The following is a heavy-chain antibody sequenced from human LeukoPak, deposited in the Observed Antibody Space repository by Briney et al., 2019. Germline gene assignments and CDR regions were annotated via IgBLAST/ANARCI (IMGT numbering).Heavy chain of an antibody. Sequence: GGSLRLSCAASGFTFNTYTMNWVRQAPGKGLEWVSYISGSSGIIYYADSVKGRFTISRDNAKNSLYLQMNSLRAEDTAVYYCARAQDGIAAAGIGYWGQGTLVTVSS. CDR2: ISGSSGII. V-gene: IGHV3-48*01. D-gene: IGHD6-13*01. J-gene: IGHJ4*02. CDR3: ARAQDGIAAAGIGY. CDR1: GFTFNTYT.